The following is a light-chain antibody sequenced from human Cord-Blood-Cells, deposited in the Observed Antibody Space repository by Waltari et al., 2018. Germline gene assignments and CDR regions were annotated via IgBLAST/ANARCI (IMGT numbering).Light chain of an antibody. J-gene: IGLJ3*02. CDR2: YDS. V-gene: IGLV3-21*04. CDR1: NIGSKS. CDR3: QVWDSSSDHWL. Sequence: SYVLTQPPSVSVAPGKTARITCGGNNIGSKSVHRYQQKPGQAPVLVIYYDSDRPSGIPERFSGSNSGNTATLTISRVEAGDEADYYCQVWDSSSDHWLFGGGTKLTVL.